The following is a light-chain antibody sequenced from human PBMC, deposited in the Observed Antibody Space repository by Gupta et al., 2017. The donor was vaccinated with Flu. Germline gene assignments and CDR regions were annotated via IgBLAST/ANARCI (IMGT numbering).Light chain of an antibody. CDR3: SSYTSTNTFYV. J-gene: IGLJ1*01. CDR2: DVS. V-gene: IGLV2-14*01. Sequence: QSALTQPASVSGSPGQSITNSCTGTSSDVGGSNYVSWYQQHPGKAPKLMIYDVSNRPSGVSSRFSGSKSGNTASLTISGLEAEDESDYYCSSYTSTNTFYVFGTGTKVTVL. CDR1: SSDVGGSNY.